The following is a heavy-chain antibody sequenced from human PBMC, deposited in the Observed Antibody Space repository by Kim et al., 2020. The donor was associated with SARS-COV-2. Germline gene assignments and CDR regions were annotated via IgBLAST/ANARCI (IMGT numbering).Heavy chain of an antibody. J-gene: IGHJ6*02. CDR3: AKDLLTTVTTAGYGMDV. Sequence: VQGRFTISREHSKHTLYLQMNSLRAEDTAVYYCAKDLLTTVTTAGYGMDVWGQGTTVTVSS. V-gene: IGHV3-33*06. D-gene: IGHD4-17*01.